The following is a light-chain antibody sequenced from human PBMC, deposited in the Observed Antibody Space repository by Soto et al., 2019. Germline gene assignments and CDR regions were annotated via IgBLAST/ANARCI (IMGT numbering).Light chain of an antibody. CDR2: EIN. Sequence: QSVLTQPPSASWSPGQSITISCTGTSSDVGAFNYVSWYQQHPGKAPKLMIFEINKRPSGVPDRFSGSKSGNTASLTVSGRQTEDEADYYCSSYAGSNIYVFGSGTKVTVL. V-gene: IGLV2-8*01. CDR1: SSDVGAFNY. CDR3: SSYAGSNIYV. J-gene: IGLJ1*01.